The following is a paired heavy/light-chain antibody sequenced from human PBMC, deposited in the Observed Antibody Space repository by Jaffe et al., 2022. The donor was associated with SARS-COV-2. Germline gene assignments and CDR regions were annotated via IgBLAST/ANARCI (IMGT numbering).Heavy chain of an antibody. CDR3: ARGLEGGARVFDY. Sequence: EVQLLESGGGLVQPGGSLRLSCVASGFTFSSYAMTWVRQAPGKGLEWVSSLTNSGGYTYYADSVKGRFTISRDNSKNTLYLQMNSLRAEDTAVYFCARGLEGGARVFDYWGKGTLVTVSS. V-gene: IGHV3-23*01. J-gene: IGHJ4*02. CDR2: LTNSGGYT. CDR1: GFTFSSYA. D-gene: IGHD1-26*01.
Light chain of an antibody. J-gene: IGKJ1*01. CDR3: QQYNNWPPGT. V-gene: IGKV3-15*01. Sequence: EIVMTQSPATLSVSPGERATLSCRASQSVRSNLAWYQQKPGQAPRLLIYGASTRATGIPARLSGSGSGTEFTLTISSLQSEDFAVYYCQQYNNWPPGTFGQGTKVVIK. CDR2: GAS. CDR1: QSVRSN.